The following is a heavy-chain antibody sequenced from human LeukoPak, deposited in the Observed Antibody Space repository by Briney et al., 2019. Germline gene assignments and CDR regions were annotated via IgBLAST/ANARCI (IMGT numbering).Heavy chain of an antibody. CDR1: GGSFSGYY. V-gene: IGHV4-34*01. J-gene: IGHJ3*02. CDR3: ARDGGSGWGTLAAFDI. Sequence: SETLSLTCAVYGGSFSGYYWSWIRQPPGKGLEWIGEINHSGSTNYNPSLKSRVTISVDTSKNQFSLKLSSVTAADTAVYYCARDGGSGWGTLAAFDIWGQGTMVTVSS. D-gene: IGHD6-19*01. CDR2: INHSGST.